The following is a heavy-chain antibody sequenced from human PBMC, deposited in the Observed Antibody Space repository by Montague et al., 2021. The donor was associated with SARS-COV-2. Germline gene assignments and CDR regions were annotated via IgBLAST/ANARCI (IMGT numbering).Heavy chain of an antibody. CDR1: GFIFNHYA. D-gene: IGHD3-10*01. J-gene: IGHJ4*02. CDR3: AKVRVAVIDKAEEGFDS. V-gene: IGHV3-23*01. CDR2: ITNSGRTT. Sequence: SLRLSCAASGFIFNHYAMSWVRQAPGKGLEWVATITNSGRTTYYXXSLRVRFTISRDNSKTTVFLQMNGLRGEDTAVCYCAKVRVAVIDKAEEGFDSWGQGALVTVSS.